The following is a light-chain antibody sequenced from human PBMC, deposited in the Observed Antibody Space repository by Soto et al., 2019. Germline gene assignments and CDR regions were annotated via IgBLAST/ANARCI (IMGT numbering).Light chain of an antibody. CDR1: QDIKNY. J-gene: IGKJ5*01. V-gene: IGKV1-33*01. Sequence: DIQMTLSPSSLSASVGDRVTITCQASQDIKNYLNWYQQKPGKAPKVLIYGASNLETGVPSRFSGSGSGTDFTFTISSLQTEDFATYYCQQYHNLATFGQGTRLEI. CDR3: QQYHNLAT. CDR2: GAS.